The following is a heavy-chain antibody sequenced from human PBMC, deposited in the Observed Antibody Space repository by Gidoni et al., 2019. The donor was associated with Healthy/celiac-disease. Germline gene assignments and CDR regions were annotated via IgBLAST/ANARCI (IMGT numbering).Heavy chain of an antibody. J-gene: IGHJ3*02. V-gene: IGHV4-59*01. CDR1: GGSISSYY. D-gene: IGHD3-22*01. CDR2: IYYSGST. CDR3: ARNQAYDSSGYIDAFDI. Sequence: QVQLQESGPGLVKPSETLSLTCTVSGGSISSYYWSWIRQPPGKGLEWIGYIYYSGSTNYNPSLKSRVTISVDTSKNQFSLKLSSVTAADTAVYYCARNQAYDSSGYIDAFDIWGQGTMVTVSS.